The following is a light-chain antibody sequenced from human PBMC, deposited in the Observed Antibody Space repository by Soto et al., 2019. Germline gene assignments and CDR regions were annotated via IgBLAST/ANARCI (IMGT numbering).Light chain of an antibody. V-gene: IGKV2-24*01. CDR3: QQYYSIPQT. Sequence: DLVMTQTPLSSPVTLGQPASISCRSSQSLVHSDGNTYLNWLRQRPGQPPRLLIYKISNRFSGVPDRFSGSGAGTDFTLTINNVQAEDVAVYYCQQYYSIPQTCGRGTKLEIK. CDR1: QSLVHSDGNTY. CDR2: KIS. J-gene: IGKJ2*01.